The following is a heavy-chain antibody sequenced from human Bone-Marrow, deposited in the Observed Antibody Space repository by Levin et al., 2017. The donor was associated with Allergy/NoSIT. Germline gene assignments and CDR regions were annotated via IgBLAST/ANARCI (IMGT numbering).Heavy chain of an antibody. V-gene: IGHV3-11*04. CDR1: GFSFSDHY. D-gene: IGHD3-22*01. Sequence: PGGSLRLSCAASGFSFSDHYINWIRQSPGKGLEWVAYISHTSRTIYYAESVKGRFTISRNNANSSVYLQMDNLRADDTAVYFCARGHDVSRGYPLFESWGQGTLVTVSS. CDR2: ISHTSRTI. J-gene: IGHJ4*02. CDR3: ARGHDVSRGYPLFES.